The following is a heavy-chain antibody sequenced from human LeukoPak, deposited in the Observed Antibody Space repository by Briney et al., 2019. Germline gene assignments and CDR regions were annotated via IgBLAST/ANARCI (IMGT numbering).Heavy chain of an antibody. D-gene: IGHD6-19*01. CDR1: GNSISSGYY. J-gene: IGHJ5*02. CDR3: ARGQARLSWFDP. CDR2: ISHSGST. Sequence: PSETLSLTCSVSGNSISSGYYWGRIRQPPGKGLKWIGSISHSGSTYYNPSLKSRVTISVDTSKNQFSLKLSSVTAADTAVYYCARGQARLSWFDPWGQGTLVTVSS. V-gene: IGHV4-38-2*02.